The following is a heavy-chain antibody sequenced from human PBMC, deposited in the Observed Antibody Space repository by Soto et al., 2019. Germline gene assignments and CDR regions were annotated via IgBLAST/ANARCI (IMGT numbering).Heavy chain of an antibody. J-gene: IGHJ6*02. V-gene: IGHV4-31*03. D-gene: IGHD6-6*01. CDR1: GGSISSGGYY. CDR3: ARGSSIAGLYYGMDV. CDR2: NYYSGIT. Sequence: QVQLQESGPGLVKPSQTLSLTCTVSGGSISSGGYYWTWIRQHPGKGLEWIGYNYYSGITYYNPSIKSRVTISLDTSKNQFPLKLSSVTAADTAVYYCARGSSIAGLYYGMDVWGQGTTVTVSS.